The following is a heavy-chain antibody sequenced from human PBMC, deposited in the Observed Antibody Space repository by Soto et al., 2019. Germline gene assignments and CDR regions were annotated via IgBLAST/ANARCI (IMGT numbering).Heavy chain of an antibody. Sequence: QVQLQESGPGLVKPSQTLSLTCTVSGGSISSGGYYWSWIRQHPGKGLEWIGYIYYSGSTYYNPSLKSRVTLSVDTSKNQFSLKLSSVTAADTAVYYCARFYSSPRNWFDPWGQGTLVTVSS. V-gene: IGHV4-31*03. CDR1: GGSISSGGYY. J-gene: IGHJ5*02. D-gene: IGHD2-15*01. CDR2: IYYSGST. CDR3: ARFYSSPRNWFDP.